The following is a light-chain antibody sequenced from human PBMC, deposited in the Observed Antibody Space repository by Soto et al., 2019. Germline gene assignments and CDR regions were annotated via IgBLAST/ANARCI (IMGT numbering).Light chain of an antibody. Sequence: DIQMTQSPSSLSASVGDRVTITCRASQGISSYLAWYQQKPGKAPKLLIYKASSLESGVPSRFSGSGSGTEFTLTISSLQPDDFATYYCQQSYSSPPTFGQGTKVDIK. J-gene: IGKJ1*01. CDR3: QQSYSSPPT. V-gene: IGKV1-9*01. CDR1: QGISSY. CDR2: KAS.